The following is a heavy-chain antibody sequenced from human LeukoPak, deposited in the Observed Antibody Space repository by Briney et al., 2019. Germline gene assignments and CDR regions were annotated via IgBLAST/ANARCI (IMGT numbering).Heavy chain of an antibody. CDR1: GYTFTGYY. J-gene: IGHJ6*02. CDR2: INPNSGGT. V-gene: IGHV1-2*02. CDR3: ARLSAGTHGMDV. D-gene: IGHD6-13*01. Sequence: ASVEVSCKASGYTFTGYYMHWVRQAPGQGLEWMGWINPNSGGTNYAQKFQGRVTMTRDTSISTAYMELSRLRSDDTAVYYCARLSAGTHGMDVWGQGTTVTVSS.